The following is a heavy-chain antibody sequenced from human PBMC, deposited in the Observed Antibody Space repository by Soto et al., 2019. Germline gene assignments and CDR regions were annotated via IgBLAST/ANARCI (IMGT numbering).Heavy chain of an antibody. CDR3: ARDGGIAEDGMDV. V-gene: IGHV3-53*02. CDR2: IYRGGST. J-gene: IGHJ6*02. CDR1: GFIVSGNY. D-gene: IGHD6-13*01. Sequence: EVRLVETGGDLIQPGGSLRLSCAASGFIVSGNYMSWVRQAPGKGLEWVSVIYRGGSTYYADSVKGRFTISRDNSKNTLDLQMNSLRADDTAVYYCARDGGIAEDGMDVWGQGTKVTVSS.